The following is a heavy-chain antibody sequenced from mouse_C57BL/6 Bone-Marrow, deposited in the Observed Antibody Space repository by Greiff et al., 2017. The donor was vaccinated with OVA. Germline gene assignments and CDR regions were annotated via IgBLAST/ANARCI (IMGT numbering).Heavy chain of an antibody. CDR3: AREDGYYHY. J-gene: IGHJ2*01. Sequence: VQLQESGAELARPGASVKLSCKASGYTFTSYGISWVKQRTGQGLEWIGEIYPRSGNTYYNEKFKGKATLTADKSSSTAYMELRSLTSEDSAVYFCAREDGYYHYWGQGTTLTVSS. CDR2: IYPRSGNT. V-gene: IGHV1-81*01. CDR1: GYTFTSYG. D-gene: IGHD2-3*01.